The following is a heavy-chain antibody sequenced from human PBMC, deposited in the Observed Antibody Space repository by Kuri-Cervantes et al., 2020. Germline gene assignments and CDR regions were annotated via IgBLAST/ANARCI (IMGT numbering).Heavy chain of an antibody. V-gene: IGHV4-4*07. CDR1: GASINSYY. CDR3: ARSAHSSGYRDYYYYYMDV. CDR2: IYTSGST. J-gene: IGHJ6*03. Sequence: SETLSLTCTVSGASINSYYWSWIRQSAGKGLEWIGRIYTSGSTNYNPSLKSRVTISVGKSKNQFSLKLSSVTAADTAVYYCARSAHSSGYRDYYYYYMDVWGKGTTVTVSS. D-gene: IGHD3-22*01.